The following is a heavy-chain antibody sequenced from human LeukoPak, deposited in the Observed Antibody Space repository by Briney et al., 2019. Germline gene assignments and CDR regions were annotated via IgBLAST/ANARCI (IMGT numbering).Heavy chain of an antibody. CDR3: ARGDYYDSSGNFIDAFDI. D-gene: IGHD3-22*01. CDR1: GFTFSSYW. V-gene: IGHV3-7*01. Sequence: GGSLRLSCAASGFTFSSYWMSWVRQTPGKGLEWVANIKQDGSEKYYVDSMKGRFTISRDNAKNSLYLQMNSLRAEDTAVYYCARGDYYDSSGNFIDAFDIWGQGTMVTVSS. J-gene: IGHJ3*02. CDR2: IKQDGSEK.